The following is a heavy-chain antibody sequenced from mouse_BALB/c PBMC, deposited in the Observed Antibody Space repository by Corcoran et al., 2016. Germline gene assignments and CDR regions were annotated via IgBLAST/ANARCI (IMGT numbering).Heavy chain of an antibody. V-gene: IGHV1-18*01. CDR1: GYTFTDYN. CDR2: INPNNGGT. CDR3: ARQGQLGLAY. Sequence: EVLLQQSGPELVKPGASVKIPCKASGYTFTDYNMEWVKQSHGKSLEWIGDINPNNGGTIYNQKFKGKATLTVDKSSSTAYMELRSLTSEDTAVYYCARQGQLGLAYWGQGTLVTVSA. D-gene: IGHD3-2*01. J-gene: IGHJ3*01.